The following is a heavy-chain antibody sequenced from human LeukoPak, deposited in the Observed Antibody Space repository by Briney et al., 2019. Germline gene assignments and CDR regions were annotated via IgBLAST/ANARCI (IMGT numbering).Heavy chain of an antibody. CDR1: GGSFSGYY. V-gene: IGHV4-34*01. Sequence: PSETLSLTCAVYGGSFSGYYWSWIRQPPGQGLEWIGEINHSGSTNYNPSLKSRVTISVDTSKNQFSLKLSSVTAADTAVYYCARGREQLVSWFDPWGQGTLVTVSS. D-gene: IGHD6-13*01. CDR2: INHSGST. CDR3: ARGREQLVSWFDP. J-gene: IGHJ5*02.